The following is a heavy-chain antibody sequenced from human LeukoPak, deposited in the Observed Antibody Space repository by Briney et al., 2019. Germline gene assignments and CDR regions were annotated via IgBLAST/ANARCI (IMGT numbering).Heavy chain of an antibody. V-gene: IGHV4-59*08. D-gene: IGHD6-13*01. CDR1: GGSISGSY. Sequence: SETLSLTCTVSGGSISGSYWSWIRQPPGKGLEWIGYIYFGGATYYSPSLKSRVTILVDTSQNQFSLRLNSVTAADTAVYYCASYQQLVVGYWGQGTLVTVSS. CDR3: ASYQQLVVGY. J-gene: IGHJ4*02. CDR2: IYFGGAT.